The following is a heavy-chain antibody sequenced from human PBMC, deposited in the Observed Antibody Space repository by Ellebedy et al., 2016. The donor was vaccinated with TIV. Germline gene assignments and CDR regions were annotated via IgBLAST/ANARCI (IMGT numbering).Heavy chain of an antibody. CDR1: DGSFSGYY. D-gene: IGHD1-26*01. CDR3: ARDTRIVGATYSYDY. CDR2: INHSGST. V-gene: IGHV4-34*01. J-gene: IGHJ4*02. Sequence: SETLSLTCAVYDGSFSGYYWSWIRQPPGKGLEWIGEINHSGSTNYNPSLKSRVTISVDTSKNQSSLKLSSVTAADTAVYYCARDTRIVGATYSYDYWGQGTLVTVSS.